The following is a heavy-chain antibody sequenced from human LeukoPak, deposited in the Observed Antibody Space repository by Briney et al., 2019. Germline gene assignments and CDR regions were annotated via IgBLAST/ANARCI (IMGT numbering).Heavy chain of an antibody. D-gene: IGHD3-9*01. J-gene: IGHJ6*03. Sequence: TSETLSLTCTVSGGSISSSSYYWGWIRQPPGKGLEWIGSIYYSGSTYYNPSLKSRVTISVDTSKNQFSLKLSSVTAADTAVYYCARRLVFYIRYFDTTGMDVWGKGTTVTVSS. V-gene: IGHV4-39*01. CDR1: GGSISSSSYY. CDR3: ARRLVFYIRYFDTTGMDV. CDR2: IYYSGST.